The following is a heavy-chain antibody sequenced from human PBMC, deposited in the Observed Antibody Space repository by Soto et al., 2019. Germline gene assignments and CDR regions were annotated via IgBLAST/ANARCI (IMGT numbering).Heavy chain of an antibody. J-gene: IGHJ6*02. CDR3: ARVLYDFWSGYSAYYYYGMDV. CDR2: ISYDGSNK. D-gene: IGHD3-3*01. CDR1: GFTFSSYA. V-gene: IGHV3-30-3*01. Sequence: GGSLRLSCAASGFTFSSYAMHWVRQAPGKGLEWVAVISYDGSNKYYADSVKGRFTISRDNSKNTLYLQMNSLRAEGTAVYYCARVLYDFWSGYSAYYYYGMDVWGQGTTVTVSS.